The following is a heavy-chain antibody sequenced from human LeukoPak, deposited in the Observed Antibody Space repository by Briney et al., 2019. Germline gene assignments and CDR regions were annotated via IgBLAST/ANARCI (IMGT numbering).Heavy chain of an antibody. CDR1: GFSFSATW. Sequence: GGSLRLSCAASGFSFSATWMYWVRQSPGKGLVWVARITSDGFSTTYAESVKGRFTISRDNAKNTLYLQMSSLRAEDMALYYCAKDATYYYDSSRSNLDYWGQGTLVTVSS. CDR2: ITSDGFST. D-gene: IGHD3-22*01. CDR3: AKDATYYYDSSRSNLDY. V-gene: IGHV3-74*03. J-gene: IGHJ4*02.